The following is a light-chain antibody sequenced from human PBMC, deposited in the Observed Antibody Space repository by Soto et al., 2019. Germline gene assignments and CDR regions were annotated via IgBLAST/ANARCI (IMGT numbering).Light chain of an antibody. CDR3: QSYDSSLSGWV. V-gene: IGLV1-40*01. J-gene: IGLJ3*02. CDR2: GNS. Sequence: QSVLTQPPSVSGAPGQRVTISCTGSSSNIGAGYDVHWYQQLPGTAPKLLIYGNSNRPSGVPDRFSGSKSGTSASLAITGLQYEDGADYYCQSYDSSLSGWVFGGGTKLTVL. CDR1: SSNIGAGYD.